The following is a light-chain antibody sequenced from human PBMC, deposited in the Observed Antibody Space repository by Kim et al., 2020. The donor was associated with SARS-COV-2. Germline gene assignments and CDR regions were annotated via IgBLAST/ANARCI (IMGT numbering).Light chain of an antibody. CDR3: AAWDDSLNGVL. CDR2: TNN. J-gene: IGLJ2*01. V-gene: IGLV1-44*01. Sequence: GQGVTISCSGRSSKIESKIVNWYQQLPGTAPKLLIYTNNRRPSGVPDRFSGSKSGTSASLAISGLQSEDEAAYYCAAWDDSLNGVLFGGGTQLTVL. CDR1: SSKIESKI.